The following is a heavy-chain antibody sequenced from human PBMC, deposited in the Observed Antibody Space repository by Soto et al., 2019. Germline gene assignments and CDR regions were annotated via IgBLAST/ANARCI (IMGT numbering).Heavy chain of an antibody. CDR1: GFTFSSYA. V-gene: IGHV3-23*01. J-gene: IGHJ4*03. Sequence: GGSLRLSCAASGFTFSSYAMSWVRQAPGKGLEWVSAISGSGGSTYYADSVKGRFTISRDNSKNTLYLQMYSLRADDTAVYYCAKEGVSGTGHSTFDAPLVSWGQGTMVNVSS. CDR3: AKEGVSGTGHSTFDAPLVS. D-gene: IGHD5-18*01. CDR2: ISGSGGST.